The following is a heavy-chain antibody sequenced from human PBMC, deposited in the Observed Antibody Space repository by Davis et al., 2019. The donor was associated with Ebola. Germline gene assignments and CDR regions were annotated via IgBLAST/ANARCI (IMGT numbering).Heavy chain of an antibody. Sequence: ASVKVSCKASGGTFSSYAISWVRQAPGQGLEWMGWISAYNGNTNYAQKLQGRVTMTTDTSTSTAYMELRSLRSDDTAVYYCAIAVAGREYYFDYWGQGTLVTVSS. J-gene: IGHJ4*02. V-gene: IGHV1-18*01. CDR3: AIAVAGREYYFDY. CDR1: GGTFSSYA. CDR2: ISAYNGNT. D-gene: IGHD6-19*01.